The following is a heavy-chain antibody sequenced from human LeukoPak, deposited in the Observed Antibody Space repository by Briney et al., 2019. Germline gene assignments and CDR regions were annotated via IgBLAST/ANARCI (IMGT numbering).Heavy chain of an antibody. J-gene: IGHJ4*02. Sequence: SETLSLTCTVSGGSISSSSYYWGWIRQPPGKGLEWIGSIYYSGSTYYNPSLKSRVTISVDTSKNQFSLKLSSVTAADTAVYYCARIVHVDTAMVLTPHYFDYWGQGTLVTVSS. CDR3: ARIVHVDTAMVLTPHYFDY. CDR2: IYYSGST. D-gene: IGHD5-18*01. V-gene: IGHV4-39*01. CDR1: GGSISSSSYY.